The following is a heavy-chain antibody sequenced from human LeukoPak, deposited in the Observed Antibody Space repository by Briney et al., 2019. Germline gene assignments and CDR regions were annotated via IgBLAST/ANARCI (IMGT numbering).Heavy chain of an antibody. CDR2: IYYNGNT. V-gene: IGHV4-59*01. CDR1: GASMSSSY. CDR3: VRGNYDNRGYSNAFDI. D-gene: IGHD3-22*01. J-gene: IGHJ3*02. Sequence: SETLSLICTVSGASMSSSYWSWVRQPPGKRLEWIGFIYYNGNTNSNPSLKSRVTISVDTSKNQFSLKLTSVTAADTAVYYCVRGNYDNRGYSNAFDIWGQGAMVTVSS.